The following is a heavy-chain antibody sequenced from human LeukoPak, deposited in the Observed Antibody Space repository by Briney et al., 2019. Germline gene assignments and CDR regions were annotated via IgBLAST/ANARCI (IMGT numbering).Heavy chain of an antibody. J-gene: IGHJ4*02. CDR2: INPNSGGT. V-gene: IGHV1-2*02. CDR1: GYTFTCYY. D-gene: IGHD3-3*01. CDR3: ARDLGGILRFLEWLFDY. Sequence: ASVKVSCKASGYTFTCYYMHWVRQAPGQGLEWMGWINPNSGGTNYAQKFQGRVTMTRDTSISTAYMELSRLRSDDTAVYYCARDLGGILRFLEWLFDYWGQGTLVTVSS.